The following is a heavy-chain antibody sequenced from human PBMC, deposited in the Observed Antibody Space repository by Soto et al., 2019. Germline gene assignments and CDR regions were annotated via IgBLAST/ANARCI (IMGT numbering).Heavy chain of an antibody. CDR3: ETTKGCTYFDY. Sequence: PAGSLSLSCAASGFTFSNYAMSGGRQAPGKGLEWVSVISGSGGSTHFADFVKSRFTISRDNSNNTLYLQMNSLRTEDTTVYYCETTKGCTYFDYCGQGTIVTVSS. V-gene: IGHV3-23*01. CDR2: ISGSGGST. CDR1: GFTFSNYA. J-gene: IGHJ4*02.